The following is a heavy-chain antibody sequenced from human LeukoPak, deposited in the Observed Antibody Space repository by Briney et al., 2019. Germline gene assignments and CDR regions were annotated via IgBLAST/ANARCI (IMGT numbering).Heavy chain of an antibody. D-gene: IGHD3-22*01. J-gene: IGHJ6*02. CDR2: INHRGST. CDR3: ASLRGTYYYDSSGYPSGYYYYGMDV. CDR1: GGSFSGYY. V-gene: IGHV4-34*01. Sequence: SETLSLTCAVYGGSFSGYYWSWIRQPPGKGLEWIGEINHRGSTNYNPSLKSRVTISVDTSKNQFSLKLSSVTDADTAVYYYASLRGTYYYDSSGYPSGYYYYGMDVWGQGTTVTVSS.